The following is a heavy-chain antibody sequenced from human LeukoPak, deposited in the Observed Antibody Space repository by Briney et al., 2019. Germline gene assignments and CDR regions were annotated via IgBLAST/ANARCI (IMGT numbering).Heavy chain of an antibody. J-gene: IGHJ4*02. CDR2: IYPGDSDT. CDR3: ARHKGREVGYYGSGSEFDY. V-gene: IGHV5-51*01. Sequence: GESLKISCKGSGYSFTSYWIGWVRQMPGKGLGWMGIIYPGDSDTRYSPSLQGQVTISADKSISTAYLQWSSLKASDTAMYYCARHKGREVGYYGSGSEFDYWGQGTLVTVSS. D-gene: IGHD3-10*01. CDR1: GYSFTSYW.